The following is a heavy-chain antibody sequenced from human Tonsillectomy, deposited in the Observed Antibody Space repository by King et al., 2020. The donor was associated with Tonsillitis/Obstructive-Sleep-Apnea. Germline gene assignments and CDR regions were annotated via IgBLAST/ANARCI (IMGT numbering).Heavy chain of an antibody. J-gene: IGHJ3*02. Sequence: VQLVESGGGLVKPGGSLRLSCAASGFTFSSYSMNWVRQAPGKGLEWVSSISSSSSYIYYAESVKGRFTISRDNAKNSLYLQMNSLRAEDTAVYYCARGEANAFDIWGQGTMVTVSS. V-gene: IGHV3-21*01. CDR2: ISSSSSYI. CDR3: ARGEANAFDI. CDR1: GFTFSSYS. D-gene: IGHD3-16*01.